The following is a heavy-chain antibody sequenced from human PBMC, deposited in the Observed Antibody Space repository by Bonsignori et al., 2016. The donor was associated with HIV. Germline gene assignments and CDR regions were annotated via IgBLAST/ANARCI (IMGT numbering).Heavy chain of an antibody. Sequence: VRQAPGQGLEWMGWIDPNSGGTNFAQRFQGRVTMTRDTSINTAYMELSTLRSDDTAVYYCARGSGTYVNYWGQGTLVTVSS. J-gene: IGHJ4*02. CDR2: IDPNSGGT. CDR3: ARGSGTYVNY. D-gene: IGHD6-19*01. V-gene: IGHV1-2*02.